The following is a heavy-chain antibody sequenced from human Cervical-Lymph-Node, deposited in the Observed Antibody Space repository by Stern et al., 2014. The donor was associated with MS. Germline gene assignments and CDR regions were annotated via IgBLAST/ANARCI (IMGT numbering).Heavy chain of an antibody. V-gene: IGHV4-61*01. J-gene: IGHJ4*02. CDR3: ARDTYTSGPDY. D-gene: IGHD6-19*01. Sequence: VQLVESGPGLVKPSETLSLTCTVSGDSVGNHLYYWSWIRQPPGKGLEWIGYISYRGSTKYIPSLKSRVTISVDTSDNQFSLKLTSVTPADTAVYFCARDTYTSGPDYWGQGTLVTVSS. CDR2: ISYRGST. CDR1: GDSVGNHLYY.